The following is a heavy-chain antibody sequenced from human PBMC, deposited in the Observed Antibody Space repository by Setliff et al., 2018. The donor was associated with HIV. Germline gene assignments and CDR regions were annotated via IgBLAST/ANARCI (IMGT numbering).Heavy chain of an antibody. CDR3: ALDLPGPATTRGWMKNWFDP. CDR2: ISAYNGNT. D-gene: IGHD6-19*01. J-gene: IGHJ5*02. Sequence: ASVKVSCKASGYIFTSYGISWVRQAPGQGLEWMGWISAYNGNTNYAQRFQGRVSMTIETSTSTAYMGLRSLRSEDTALYYCALDLPGPATTRGWMKNWFDPWGQGTLVTAP. CDR1: GYIFTSYG. V-gene: IGHV1-18*01.